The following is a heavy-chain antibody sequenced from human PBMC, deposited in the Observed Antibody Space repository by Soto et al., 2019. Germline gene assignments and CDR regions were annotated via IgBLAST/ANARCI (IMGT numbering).Heavy chain of an antibody. CDR2: ISSSSNTI. V-gene: IGHV3-48*01. J-gene: IGHJ4*02. CDR1: GFTFSSYD. CDR3: VSALSFWSGYYGDY. Sequence: EVQLVESGGGLVQPGGSRRLSCAASGFTFSSYDMNWVRRAPGKGLEWVAYISSSSNTIYYADSMKGRFTISRDNAKNSLYLQMNSLRAEDTAVYYCVSALSFWSGYYGDYWGQGTLVTVSS. D-gene: IGHD3-3*01.